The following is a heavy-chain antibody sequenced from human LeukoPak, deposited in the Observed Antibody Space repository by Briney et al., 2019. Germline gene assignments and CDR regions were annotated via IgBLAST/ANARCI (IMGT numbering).Heavy chain of an antibody. CDR2: IYTSGST. Sequence: SETLSLTCTVSGGSISSYYWSWIRQPPGKGLEWIGRIYTSGSTNYNPSLKSRVTISVDTSKNQFSLKLSSVTAADTAVYYCARGQEEYCSSTSCVVSKSYHYYYMDVWGKGTTVTVSS. J-gene: IGHJ6*03. V-gene: IGHV4-4*08. CDR3: ARGQEEYCSSTSCVVSKSYHYYYMDV. CDR1: GGSISSYY. D-gene: IGHD2-2*01.